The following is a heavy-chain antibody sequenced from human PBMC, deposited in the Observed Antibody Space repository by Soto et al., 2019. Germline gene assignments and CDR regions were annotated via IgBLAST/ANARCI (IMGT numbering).Heavy chain of an antibody. D-gene: IGHD6-19*01. V-gene: IGHV3-9*01. J-gene: IGHJ4*02. CDR1: GFTFESYA. CDR2: ISWNSGSI. CDR3: VKDIHEQWLVSHFEY. Sequence: EVQLVESGGGSVQPGRSLRLSCVASGFTFESYAMHWVRQVPGKGLEWVSGISWNSGSIGYEDSVKGRLTISRDNAQTSLYLEVNSLRVEETAFYYCVKDIHEQWLVSHFEYWGQGALVTVSS.